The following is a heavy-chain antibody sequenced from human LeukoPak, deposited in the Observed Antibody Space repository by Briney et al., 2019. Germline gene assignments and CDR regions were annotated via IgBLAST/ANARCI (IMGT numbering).Heavy chain of an antibody. CDR3: ALARSQYPYRIDL. D-gene: IGHD2-2*02. CDR2: TCYRPTWHY. J-gene: IGHJ6*02. CDR1: GHSVSSISVA. Sequence: SQTLSLTCAISGHSVSSISVAWNWIRQSPSRGLEWLGRTCYRPTWHYEYAVSVKGRININPDPSKDQFSLQVNSVTPEDPAVYFFALARSQYPYRIDLWGQGTTVTVSS. V-gene: IGHV6-1*01.